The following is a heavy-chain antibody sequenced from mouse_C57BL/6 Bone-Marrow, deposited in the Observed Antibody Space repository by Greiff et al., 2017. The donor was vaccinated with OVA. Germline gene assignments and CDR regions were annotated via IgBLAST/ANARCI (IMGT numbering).Heavy chain of an antibody. D-gene: IGHD1-1*01. CDR2: IHPSDSDT. V-gene: IGHV1-74*01. Sequence: QVQLQQPGAELVKPGASVKVSCKASGYTFTSYWMHWVKQRPGQGLEWIGRIHPSDSDTNYNQKFKGKATLTVDKSSSTAYMQVSSLTSEDSAVYYCAIGGSSFSYWYFDVWGTGTTVTVSS. J-gene: IGHJ1*03. CDR1: GYTFTSYW. CDR3: AIGGSSFSYWYFDV.